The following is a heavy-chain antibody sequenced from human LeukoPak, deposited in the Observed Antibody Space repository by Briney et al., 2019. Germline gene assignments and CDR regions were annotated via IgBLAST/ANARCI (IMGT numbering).Heavy chain of an antibody. CDR2: IYTSGST. V-gene: IGHV4-61*02. D-gene: IGHD3-3*01. J-gene: IGHJ4*02. CDR1: GGSISSGSYY. CDR3: ARETPYLGRFLEWLSAYYFDY. Sequence: SQTLSLTCTVSGGSISSGSYYWGWIRQPAGKGLEWIGRIYTSGSTNYNPSLKSRVTMSVDTSKNQFSLKLSSVTAEDTAVYYCARETPYLGRFLEWLSAYYFDYWGQGTLVTVSS.